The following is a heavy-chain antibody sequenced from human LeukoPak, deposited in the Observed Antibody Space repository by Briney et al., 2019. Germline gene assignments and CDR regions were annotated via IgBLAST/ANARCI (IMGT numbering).Heavy chain of an antibody. D-gene: IGHD2-15*01. CDR2: IWYDGSNE. J-gene: IGHJ6*02. CDR3: ARDIASTRMDV. CDR1: RFTFRSHG. Sequence: GRSLRLSCVASRFTFRSHGMHWVRQAPGKGLEWVAVIWYDGSNEYFADSVKGRFTISRDNSKNILYLQMNSLRAEDTAVYYCARDIASTRMDVWGQGPRSASP. V-gene: IGHV3-33*01.